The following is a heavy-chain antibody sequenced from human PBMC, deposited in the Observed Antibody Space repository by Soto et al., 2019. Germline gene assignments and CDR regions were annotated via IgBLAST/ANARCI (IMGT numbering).Heavy chain of an antibody. Sequence: QLQLHESSSGLVKPSQTLSLTCTVSGASITYGGYSWSWIRQTPGKGLEWIGYITHLVTTFYNPSSESRLSLSIGRAKNQCYLNLNSMSAADRAVYFCARGGGSDSFDYWGQGILVTVSS. CDR2: ITHLVTT. CDR3: ARGGGSDSFDY. V-gene: IGHV4-30-2*01. J-gene: IGHJ4*02. D-gene: IGHD1-26*01. CDR1: GASITYGGYS.